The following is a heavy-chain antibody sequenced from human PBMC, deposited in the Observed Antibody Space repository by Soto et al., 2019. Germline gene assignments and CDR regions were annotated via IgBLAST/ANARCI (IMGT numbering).Heavy chain of an antibody. Sequence: VKVSCKASGYTFTGYYMHWVRQASGQGLEWMGWINPNSGGTNYAQKFQGWVTMTRDTSISTAYMELSRLRSDDTAVYYCARDGREYCSSTSCPQGYGMDVWGQGTTVTVSS. CDR2: INPNSGGT. CDR3: ARDGREYCSSTSCPQGYGMDV. CDR1: GYTFTGYY. V-gene: IGHV1-2*04. D-gene: IGHD2-2*01. J-gene: IGHJ6*02.